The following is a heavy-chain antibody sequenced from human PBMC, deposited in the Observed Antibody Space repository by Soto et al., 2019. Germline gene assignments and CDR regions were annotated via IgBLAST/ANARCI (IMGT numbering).Heavy chain of an antibody. J-gene: IGHJ6*02. D-gene: IGHD3-22*01. CDR3: ARHGDRDYYYYGMDV. V-gene: IGHV5-51*01. CDR1: GYSFTSYW. CDR2: IYPGDSDT. Sequence: PGESLKISCKGSGYSFTSYWIGWVRQMPGKGLEWMGIIYPGDSDTRYSPSFQGQVTISADKSISTAYLQWSSLKASDTAMYYCARHGDRDYYYYGMDVWGQGTMVTVSS.